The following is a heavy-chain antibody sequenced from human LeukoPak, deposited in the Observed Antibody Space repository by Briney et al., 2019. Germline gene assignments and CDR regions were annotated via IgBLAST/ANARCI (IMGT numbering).Heavy chain of an antibody. Sequence: GGSLRLSCAASGFTFSSYGMHWVRQAPGKGLEWVAVIWYDGSNKYSADSVTGQFTITRDNSKNTLYLQMNSLRAQDTAVSYYAKSRPDSSGYYPAYYFDYWGQGTLVTVSS. CDR1: GFTFSSYG. D-gene: IGHD3-22*01. J-gene: IGHJ4*02. CDR2: IWYDGSNK. CDR3: AKSRPDSSGYYPAYYFDY. V-gene: IGHV3-33*06.